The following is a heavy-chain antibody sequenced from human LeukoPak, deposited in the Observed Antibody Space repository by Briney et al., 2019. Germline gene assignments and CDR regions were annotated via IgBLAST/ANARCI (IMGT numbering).Heavy chain of an antibody. CDR1: GGTFSSYA. CDR3: ARDGPYYYDSSGFDY. D-gene: IGHD3-22*01. Sequence: SVKVSCKASGGTFSSYAISWVRQAPGQGLEWMGRIIPIFGTANYAQKLQGRVTITTDESTSTAYMELSSLRSEDTAVYYCARDGPYYYDSSGFDYWGQGTLVTVSS. J-gene: IGHJ4*02. CDR2: IIPIFGTA. V-gene: IGHV1-69*05.